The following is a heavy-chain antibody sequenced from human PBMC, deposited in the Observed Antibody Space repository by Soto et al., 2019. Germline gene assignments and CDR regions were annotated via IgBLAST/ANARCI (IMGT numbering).Heavy chain of an antibody. V-gene: IGHV1-69*01. D-gene: IGHD5-12*01. CDR3: ARGRGYSGDDHYYYFDMDV. Sequence: QVQLVQSGAEVKKPASSVKVSCKASGGTFNNYPITWVRQAPGEGLEWMGGSIPIFVTANYAQNFQGRVTISVNESTRTAYMELSSLRSEDTAVYYCARGRGYSGDDHYYYFDMDVWGQGTTVTVSS. J-gene: IGHJ6*02. CDR2: SIPIFVTA. CDR1: GGTFNNYP.